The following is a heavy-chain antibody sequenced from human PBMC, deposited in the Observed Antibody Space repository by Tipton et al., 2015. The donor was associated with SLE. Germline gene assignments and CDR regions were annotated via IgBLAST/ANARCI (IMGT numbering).Heavy chain of an antibody. CDR2: INHSGST. J-gene: IGHJ4*02. D-gene: IGHD6-19*01. CDR1: GGSFSGYY. V-gene: IGHV4-34*01. Sequence: TLSLTCAVYGGSFSGYYWTWIRQPPGKGLEWIGEINHSGSTNYNPSLKSRGTISLDTSKNQFSLKLSSVTAADTAVYYCARGLVLGYSSGWYYYFDYWGQGTLVTVSS. CDR3: ARGLVLGYSSGWYYYFDY.